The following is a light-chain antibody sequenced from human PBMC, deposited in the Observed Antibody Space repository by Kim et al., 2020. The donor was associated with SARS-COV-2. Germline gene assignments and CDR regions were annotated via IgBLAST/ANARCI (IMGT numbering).Light chain of an antibody. J-gene: IGKJ5*01. Sequence: DVVMTQSPLSLPVTLGQPASISCRSSQSLVYSDGNTYLNWFQQRPGQSPRRLIYKVSNRDSGVPDRFSGSGSGTDFTLKISRVEAADGGVYYCMKGIHPITFGQGTRLEIK. CDR2: KVS. CDR3: MKGIHPIT. V-gene: IGKV2-30*01. CDR1: QSLVYSDGNTY.